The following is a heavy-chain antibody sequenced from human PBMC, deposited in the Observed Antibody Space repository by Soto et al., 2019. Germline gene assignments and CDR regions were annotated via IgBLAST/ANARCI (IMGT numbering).Heavy chain of an antibody. CDR2: IYYSGST. D-gene: IGHD3-22*01. J-gene: IGHJ4*02. Sequence: SETLSLTCTVSGGSISSGGYYWSWIRQHPGKGLEWIGYIYYSGSTYYNPSLKSRVTISVDTSKNQFSLKLSSVTAADTAVYYCARSYHDSSGYDFDYWGQGTLVTVSS. V-gene: IGHV4-31*03. CDR1: GGSISSGGYY. CDR3: ARSYHDSSGYDFDY.